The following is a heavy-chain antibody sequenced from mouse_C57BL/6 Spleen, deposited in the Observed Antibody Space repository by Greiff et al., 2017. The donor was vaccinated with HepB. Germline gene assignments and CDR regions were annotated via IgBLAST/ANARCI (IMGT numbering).Heavy chain of an antibody. CDR3: ARHLTTVVATDWYFDV. V-gene: IGHV5-9*01. D-gene: IGHD1-1*01. CDR1: GFTFSSYT. CDR2: ISGGGGNT. Sequence: EVQLVESGGGLVKPGGSLKLSCAASGFTFSSYTMSWVRQTPEKRLEWVATISGGGGNTYYPDSVKGRFTISRDNAKNTLYLQMSSLRSEDTALYYCARHLTTVVATDWYFDVWGTGTTVTVSS. J-gene: IGHJ1*03.